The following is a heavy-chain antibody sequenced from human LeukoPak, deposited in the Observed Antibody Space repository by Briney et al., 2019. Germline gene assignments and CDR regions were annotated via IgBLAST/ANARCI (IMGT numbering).Heavy chain of an antibody. Sequence: ASVKVSCKASGYTFTGYYMHWVRQAPGQGLEWMGWINPNSGGTIYAQNFQDRVTMTTDTSISTAYMELSRLRSDDTAVYYCAREVIAAADLTYWGQGTLVTVSS. CDR2: INPNSGGT. CDR3: AREVIAAADLTY. J-gene: IGHJ4*02. CDR1: GYTFTGYY. V-gene: IGHV1-2*02. D-gene: IGHD6-13*01.